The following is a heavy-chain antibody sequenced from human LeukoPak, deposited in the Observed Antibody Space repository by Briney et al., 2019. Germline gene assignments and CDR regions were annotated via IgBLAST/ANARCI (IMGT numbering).Heavy chain of an antibody. CDR1: GFTVIIND. CDR2: LYSDGNT. V-gene: IGHV3-53*01. Sequence: PGGSLRLSCAASGFTVIINDMTWVRQAPGKGLEWVSVLYSDGNTKYADSVQGRFTISRDNSKNTLYLEMNVLSPEDTAVYCCARGVEPLAANTLAYWGQGTLVTVSS. J-gene: IGHJ4*02. D-gene: IGHD1-14*01. CDR3: ARGVEPLAANTLAY.